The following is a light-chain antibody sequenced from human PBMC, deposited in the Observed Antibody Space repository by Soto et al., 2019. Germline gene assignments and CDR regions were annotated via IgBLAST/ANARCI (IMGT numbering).Light chain of an antibody. CDR1: QGIRNY. CDR3: QQLNSYPPWT. CDR2: AAS. Sequence: DIQLTQSPSFLSASVGDRVTITCRASQGIRNYLAWYQQTPGKAPKLLIYAASTLQSGVPSRFSGSGSGTELTLTISSLQPEDFATYYCQQLNSYPPWTFGQGTKVEIK. J-gene: IGKJ1*01. V-gene: IGKV1-9*01.